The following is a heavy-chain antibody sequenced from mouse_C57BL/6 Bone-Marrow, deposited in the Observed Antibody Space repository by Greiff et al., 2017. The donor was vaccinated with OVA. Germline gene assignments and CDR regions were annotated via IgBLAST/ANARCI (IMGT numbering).Heavy chain of an antibody. CDR3: ARWDYYGSSYDAY. D-gene: IGHD1-1*01. Sequence: VQLQQPGAELVKPGASVKLSCKASGYTFTSYWMHWVKQRPGQGLEWIGMIHPNSGSTNYNEKFKSKATLTVDKSSSTAYTQLSSLTSEDSAVYYCARWDYYGSSYDAYWGQGTLVTVSA. CDR1: GYTFTSYW. J-gene: IGHJ3*01. V-gene: IGHV1-64*01. CDR2: IHPNSGST.